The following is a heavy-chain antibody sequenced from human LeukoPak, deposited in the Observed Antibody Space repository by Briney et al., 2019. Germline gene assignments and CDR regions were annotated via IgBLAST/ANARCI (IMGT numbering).Heavy chain of an antibody. D-gene: IGHD1-26*01. V-gene: IGHV3-23*01. J-gene: IGHJ4*02. CDR1: GFTFSSYA. CDR2: ISGSGGST. CDR3: AKDPSGSYYATTYFDY. Sequence: GGSLRLSCAASGFTFSSYAMSWVRQAPGKGLEWVSAISGSGGSTYYADSVKGRFTISRDNSKNTLYLQMNSLRAEDTAVYYCAKDPSGSYYATTYFDYWGQGTLVTVSS.